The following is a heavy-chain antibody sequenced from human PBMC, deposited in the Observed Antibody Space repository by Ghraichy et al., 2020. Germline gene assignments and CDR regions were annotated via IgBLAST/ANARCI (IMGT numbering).Heavy chain of an antibody. CDR1: GFTVSSNY. V-gene: IGHV3-53*01. CDR3: ARGGGVVGITN. CDR2: IYAGGST. D-gene: IGHD3-3*01. J-gene: IGHJ4*02. Sequence: GALRLSCAASGFTVSSNYMSWVRQAPGKGLEWVSVIYAGGSTYYADYVKGRFTISRDNSKNTLYLQMNSLRAEDTAVYYCARGGGVVGITNWGQGTLVTVSS.